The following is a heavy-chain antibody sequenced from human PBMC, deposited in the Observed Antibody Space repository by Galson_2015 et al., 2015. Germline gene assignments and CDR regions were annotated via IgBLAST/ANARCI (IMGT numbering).Heavy chain of an antibody. CDR2: INPSGGST. D-gene: IGHD4-23*01. CDR1: GYTFTSYY. V-gene: IGHV1-46*01. J-gene: IGHJ4*02. CDR3: ARDLPPHDYCGPDGAPFDY. Sequence: SVKVSCKASGYTFTSYYMHWVRQAPGQGLEWMGIINPSGGSTSYAQKFQGRVTMTRDTSTSTVYMELSSLRSEDTAVYYCARDLPPHDYCGPDGAPFDYWGQGTLVTVSS.